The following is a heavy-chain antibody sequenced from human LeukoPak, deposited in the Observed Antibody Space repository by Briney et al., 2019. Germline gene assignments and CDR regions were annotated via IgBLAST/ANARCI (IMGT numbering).Heavy chain of an antibody. CDR3: VVGGSPGY. J-gene: IGHJ4*02. CDR1: GLAFSAYK. CDR2: ISTDGYTT. D-gene: IGHD2-15*01. Sequence: GGSMRLSCAASGLAFSAYKMHWVRQAPRKGLVWVSRISTDGYTTDYADFVRGRFTASRDNTKNTWSLEMNSLRAEDTAVYYCVVGGSPGYWGQGTLVTVSS. V-gene: IGHV3-74*01.